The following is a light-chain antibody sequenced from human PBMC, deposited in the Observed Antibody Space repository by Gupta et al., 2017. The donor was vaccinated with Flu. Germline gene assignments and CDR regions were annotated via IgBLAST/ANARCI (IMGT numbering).Light chain of an antibody. V-gene: IGLV3-1*01. CDR2: QDS. CDR3: QAWDSGDVV. CDR1: KLGDKY. Sequence: SPGQTASITCTGDKLGDKYTCWYRQKPGQVPELVIYQDSRRPAGIPGRFAGSNSGNTATLTISGTQTIDEADYFCQAWDSGDVVFGGGTKLTVL. J-gene: IGLJ2*01.